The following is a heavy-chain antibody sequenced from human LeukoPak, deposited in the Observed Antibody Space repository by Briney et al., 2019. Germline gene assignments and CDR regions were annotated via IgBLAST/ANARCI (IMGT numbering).Heavy chain of an antibody. CDR3: ARSSYDILTGWYYFDY. Sequence: PSETLSLTCTVSGASISSSSYYWGWIRQPPGKGLEWIGNIYYSGRTYYNPSLKSRVTTFVDTSKNQFSLTLSSVTAADTAVYYCARSSYDILTGWYYFDYWGRGTLVTVSS. CDR2: IYYSGRT. J-gene: IGHJ4*02. CDR1: GASISSSSYY. D-gene: IGHD3-9*01. V-gene: IGHV4-39*01.